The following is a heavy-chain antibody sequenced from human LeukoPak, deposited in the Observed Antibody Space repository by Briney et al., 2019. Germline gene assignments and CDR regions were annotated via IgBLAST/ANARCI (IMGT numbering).Heavy chain of an antibody. J-gene: IGHJ5*02. V-gene: IGHV1-2*02. CDR2: IDPNNGAT. CDR1: GYTFTGFY. Sequence: WASVKVSCKASGYTFTGFYLHWVRQAPGQGLEWVGFIDPNNGATSYAQKFRGGVSVTRDTSISTAYMELSSLRSDDTAIYYCARDRPNNWFDPWGQGTLVTVSS. CDR3: ARDRPNNWFDP.